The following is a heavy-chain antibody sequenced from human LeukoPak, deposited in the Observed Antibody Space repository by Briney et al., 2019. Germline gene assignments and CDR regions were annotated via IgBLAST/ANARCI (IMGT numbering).Heavy chain of an antibody. CDR3: ARDAYDSSGYTLGY. CDR2: INHSGTT. V-gene: IGHV4-34*01. Sequence: SETLSLTCAVYGGSFSGYFWSWIRQPPGKGLEWIGEINHSGTTNYNPSLKSRVTISVDTSKNQFSLKLSSVTAADTAVYYCARDAYDSSGYTLGYWGQGTLVTVSS. J-gene: IGHJ4*02. D-gene: IGHD3-22*01. CDR1: GGSFSGYF.